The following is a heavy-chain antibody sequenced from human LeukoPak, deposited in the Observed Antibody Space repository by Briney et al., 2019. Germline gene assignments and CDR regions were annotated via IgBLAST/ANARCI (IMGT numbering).Heavy chain of an antibody. CDR1: GYTFTGYY. Sequence: ASVTVSCKASGYTFTGYYLHWVRQAPGQGLEWMGWINPDSGATNYAQKFQGRVTMTRDTSISTAYMELSRLKSDDTAVYFCARSIRMVRGIYTEDDYWGQGTLVTVSS. J-gene: IGHJ4*02. D-gene: IGHD3-10*01. CDR2: INPDSGAT. CDR3: ARSIRMVRGIYTEDDY. V-gene: IGHV1-2*02.